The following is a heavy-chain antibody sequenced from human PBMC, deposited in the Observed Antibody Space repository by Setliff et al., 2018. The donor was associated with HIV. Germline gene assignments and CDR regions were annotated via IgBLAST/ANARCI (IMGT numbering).Heavy chain of an antibody. D-gene: IGHD3-10*01. CDR2: IVPKFGTP. CDR1: GDSFSNYA. Sequence: SVKVSCKTSGDSFSNYAITWVRQAPGQGLEWMGGIVPKFGTPNYAERFQGRVTITADESTSTAYMELRNLRSDDTAVYYCAVSWYTTGRGDYWGPGTLVAVSS. V-gene: IGHV1-69*13. J-gene: IGHJ4*02. CDR3: AVSWYTTGRGDY.